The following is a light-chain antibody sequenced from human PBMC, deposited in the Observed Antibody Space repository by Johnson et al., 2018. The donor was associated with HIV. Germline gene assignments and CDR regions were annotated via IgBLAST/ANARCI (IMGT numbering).Light chain of an antibody. CDR3: GTWDSSLTTSYV. CDR1: SSNIGNNY. V-gene: IGLV1-51*02. CDR2: ENN. Sequence: QSVLTQPPSVSAAPGQKVTISCSGSSSNIGNNYVSWYQQLPGTAPKLLIYENNKRPSGIPDRFSGYKSGTSATLGITGLQTGDEADYYCGTWDSSLTTSYVFGTGTKVIVV. J-gene: IGLJ1*01.